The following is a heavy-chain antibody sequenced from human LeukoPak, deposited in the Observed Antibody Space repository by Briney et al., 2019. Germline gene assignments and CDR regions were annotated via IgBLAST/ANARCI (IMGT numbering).Heavy chain of an antibody. CDR1: GYSFTSYW. Sequence: GESLKISCKASGYSFTSYWIGWVRQMPGKGLEWMGIIYPDDFDTRYSPPFRGQVTISADRSISTAYLQWIDLKASDTAMYYCARGGTASRTFDYWGQGTLVTVSS. D-gene: IGHD1-14*01. CDR2: IYPDDFDT. CDR3: ARGGTASRTFDY. J-gene: IGHJ4*02. V-gene: IGHV5-51*01.